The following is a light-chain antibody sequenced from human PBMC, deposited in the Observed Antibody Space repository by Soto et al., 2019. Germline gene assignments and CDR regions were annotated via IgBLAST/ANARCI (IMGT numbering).Light chain of an antibody. V-gene: IGKV1-5*03. CDR2: KAS. CDR1: QSVSTL. CDR3: QQYNRYSPWA. Sequence: DVQMTQSPSTLSASVGERVTITCRASQSVSTLLAWYQQKPGKAPKLLIYKASSLESGVPSRFSGSGSGTDFTLAISSLQPDDVGTYYCQQYNRYSPWAFGQGTKVEIK. J-gene: IGKJ1*01.